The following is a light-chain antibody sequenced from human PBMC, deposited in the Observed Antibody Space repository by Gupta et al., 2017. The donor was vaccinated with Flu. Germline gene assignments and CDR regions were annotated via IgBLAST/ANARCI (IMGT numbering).Light chain of an antibody. J-gene: IGKJ1*01. CDR1: QSDSSY. CDR2: GAS. Sequence: LSMTQSTAPLYVAPGERATHSCRDSQSDSSYLAWYQQKPGQAPRLLIYGASTRATGIPARFSGSGSGTEFTLTISSLQSEDFAVYYCQQYNDCPPRTFGQGTQLEIK. V-gene: IGKV3-15*01. CDR3: QQYNDCPPRT.